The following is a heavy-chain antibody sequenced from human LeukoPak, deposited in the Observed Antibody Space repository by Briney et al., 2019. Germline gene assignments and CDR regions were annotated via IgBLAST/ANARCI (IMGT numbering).Heavy chain of an antibody. CDR2: IYYSGNT. J-gene: IGHJ4*02. CDR3: ARELDQGYSGYDN. V-gene: IGHV4-39*07. D-gene: IGHD5-12*01. Sequence: SETLSLTCTVSGDSISSSNSYWGWIRQPPGKGLEWIGSIYYSGNTYYNASLKSRVTISVDTSKNQFSLKLSSVTAADTAVYYCARELDQGYSGYDNWGQGTLVTVSS. CDR1: GDSISSSNSY.